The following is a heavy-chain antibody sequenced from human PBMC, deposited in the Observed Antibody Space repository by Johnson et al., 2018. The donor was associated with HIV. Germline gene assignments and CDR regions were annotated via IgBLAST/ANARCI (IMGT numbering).Heavy chain of an antibody. Sequence: VQLVESGGGVVQPGGSLRLSCAASGFTFSSYAMSWVRQVPGKGLEWVSAISGSGGSTYYADSVKGRFTISRDNSKNTLYLQMNSLKTEDTAVYYCTTRRVVGATPTPDDAFDIWGQGTMVTVSS. V-gene: IGHV3-23*04. CDR3: TTRRVVGATPTPDDAFDI. D-gene: IGHD1-26*01. CDR2: ISGSGGST. J-gene: IGHJ3*02. CDR1: GFTFSSYA.